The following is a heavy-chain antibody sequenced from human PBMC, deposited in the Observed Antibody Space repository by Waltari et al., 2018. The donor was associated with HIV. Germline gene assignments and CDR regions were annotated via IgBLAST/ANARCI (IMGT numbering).Heavy chain of an antibody. J-gene: IGHJ4*02. CDR3: TRLPYCSSASCVFDY. CDR1: GFTFSGSD. D-gene: IGHD2-2*01. Sequence: EVQLVESGGGLVQPGGSLRLSCAASGFTFSGSDMHWVRQASGKGLEWVGRIRRKASNYATAYAASVEGRFTVSRDDSKNTAYLQMNSLKTEDTALYYCTRLPYCSSASCVFDYWGQGTLVTVSS. CDR2: IRRKASNYAT. V-gene: IGHV3-73*02.